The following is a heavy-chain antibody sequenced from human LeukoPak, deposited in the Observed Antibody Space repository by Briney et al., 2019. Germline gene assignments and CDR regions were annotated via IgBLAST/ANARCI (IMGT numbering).Heavy chain of an antibody. J-gene: IGHJ5*02. D-gene: IGHD2-2*01. Sequence: PSGTLSLTCAVSGGSISSSNWWSWVRQPPGKGLEWIGEIYHSGSTNYNPSLKSRVTISVDTSKNQFSLKLSSVTAADTAVYYCASSLGYCSSTSCRNWFDPWGQGTLVTVSS. CDR2: IYHSGST. V-gene: IGHV4-4*02. CDR3: ASSLGYCSSTSCRNWFDP. CDR1: GGSISSSNW.